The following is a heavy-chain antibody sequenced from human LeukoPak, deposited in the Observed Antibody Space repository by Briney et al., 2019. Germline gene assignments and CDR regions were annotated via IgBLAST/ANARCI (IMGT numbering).Heavy chain of an antibody. CDR2: ISGSGGST. V-gene: IGHV3-23*01. CDR3: ARGGDIVVVVAANAFDY. J-gene: IGHJ4*02. D-gene: IGHD2-15*01. Sequence: GGSLRLSCAASGFTFSSYAMSWVRQAPGKGLEWVSAISGSGGSTYYADSVKGRFTISRDNSKNTLYLQMNSLRAEDTAVYYCARGGDIVVVVAANAFDYWGQGTLVTVSS. CDR1: GFTFSSYA.